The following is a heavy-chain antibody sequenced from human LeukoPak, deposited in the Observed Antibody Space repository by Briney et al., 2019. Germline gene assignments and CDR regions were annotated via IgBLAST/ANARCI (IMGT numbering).Heavy chain of an antibody. J-gene: IGHJ6*02. D-gene: IGHD6-13*01. CDR3: AKALPYSSSWDYYYYAMDV. Sequence: SVKVSCKASGGTFSSYAISWVRQAPGQGLEWMGIINPSGGSTSYAQKFQGRVSMTRDTSTSTVYMELSSLTSEDTAVYYCAKALPYSSSWDYYYYAMDVWGQGTTVTVSS. CDR2: INPSGGST. CDR1: GGTFSSYA. V-gene: IGHV1-46*01.